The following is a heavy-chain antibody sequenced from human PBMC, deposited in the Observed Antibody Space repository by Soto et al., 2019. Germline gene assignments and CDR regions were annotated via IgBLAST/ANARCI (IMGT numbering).Heavy chain of an antibody. CDR1: GFTFRSYE. D-gene: IGHD1-26*01. CDR2: INSGGTTI. CDR3: AKDGATRAWFGP. J-gene: IGHJ5*02. Sequence: EVQLVESGGGLVQPGGSLRLSCAASGFTFRSYEMNWVRQAPMKGLEWLSFINSGGTTIYYADSVKGRFTIFRDNSKNMLYLQMNSLRAEDTAVYYCAKDGATRAWFGPWGQGTLVTVSS. V-gene: IGHV3-48*03.